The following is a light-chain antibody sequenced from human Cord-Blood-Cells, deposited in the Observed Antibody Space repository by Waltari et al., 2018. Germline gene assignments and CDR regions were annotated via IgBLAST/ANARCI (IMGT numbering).Light chain of an antibody. J-gene: IGKJ2*01. V-gene: IGKV3-11*01. CDR2: DAS. Sequence: EIVLTQSPATLSLSLGDRATLSCRASQSVSSYLAWYQQKPGQARRLLIYDASNRATGIPARFSGSGSGTDVTLTISSLEPEDFAVYYCQQRSNWPPYTFGQGTKLEIK. CDR1: QSVSSY. CDR3: QQRSNWPPYT.